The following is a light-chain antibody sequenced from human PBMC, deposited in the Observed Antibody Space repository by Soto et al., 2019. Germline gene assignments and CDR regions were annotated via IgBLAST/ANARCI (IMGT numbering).Light chain of an antibody. J-gene: IGKJ4*01. CDR1: QSVSSD. V-gene: IGKV3-11*01. CDR3: QQRSSWPLT. Sequence: IVRTQSPTTVSESPGRSATHSCRASQSVSSDLAWYQQKPGQAPRLLIYDASNRATGIPARFSGSGSGTYFTLTITRLEPEDFAVYYCQQRSSWPLTFGGGTKVDIK. CDR2: DAS.